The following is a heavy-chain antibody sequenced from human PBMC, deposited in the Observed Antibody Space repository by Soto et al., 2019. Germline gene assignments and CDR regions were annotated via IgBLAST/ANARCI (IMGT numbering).Heavy chain of an antibody. CDR2: LYDGRSA. Sequence: QVQLQESGPGLVKPSETLSLTCAVSGDSISSYYCMWIRQPPGKGLESICYLYDGRSANYNPSLKSRVTLAVDTFTNQCSLTLSSMPAADTAVYYCAVRCMAVVPEYWGQGTLVTVSS. J-gene: IGHJ4*02. V-gene: IGHV4-59*01. CDR1: GDSISSYY. CDR3: AVRCMAVVPEY. D-gene: IGHD3-22*01.